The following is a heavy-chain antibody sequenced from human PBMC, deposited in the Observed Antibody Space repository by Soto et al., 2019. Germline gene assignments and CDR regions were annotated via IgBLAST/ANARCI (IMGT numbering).Heavy chain of an antibody. Sequence: GVSLRLSCAASGFTFDDYAMHWVRQAPGKGLEWVSGISWNSGSIGYADSVKGRFTISRDNAKNSLYLQMNSLRAEDTALYYCAKGLTLHGDYAGCFDYRRQATVVTLYS. CDR1: GFTFDDYA. CDR3: AKGLTLHGDYAGCFDY. J-gene: IGHJ4*02. D-gene: IGHD4-17*01. CDR2: ISWNSGSI. V-gene: IGHV3-9*01.